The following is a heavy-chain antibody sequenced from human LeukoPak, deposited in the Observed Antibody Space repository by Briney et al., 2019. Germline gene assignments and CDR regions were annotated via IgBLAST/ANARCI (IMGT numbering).Heavy chain of an antibody. D-gene: IGHD6-19*01. J-gene: IGHJ3*02. V-gene: IGHV3-23*01. CDR3: AREASIAVAGTDHDAFDI. Sequence: QTGGSLRLSCAASGFTFSSYAMTWVRQAPGKGLEWVSSVSGSGDSKYYADSVRGRFTISRDNSKNTLYLQMNSLRAEDTAVYYCAREASIAVAGTDHDAFDIWGQGTMVTVSS. CDR1: GFTFSSYA. CDR2: VSGSGDSK.